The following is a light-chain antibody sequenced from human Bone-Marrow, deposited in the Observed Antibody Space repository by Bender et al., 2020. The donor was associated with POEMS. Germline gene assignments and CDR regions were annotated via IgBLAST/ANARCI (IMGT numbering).Light chain of an antibody. CDR3: CSYAGDPYV. J-gene: IGLJ1*01. CDR2: EGS. CDR1: NIDVGSYNL. Sequence: QSALTQPASVSGSPGQSITISCTGTNIDVGSYNLVSWYQRHPGKAPKVMIYEGSKRPSGVSNRFSGSKSGNTASLTISGLQAEDEGDYYCCSYAGDPYVFGTGTKVTVL. V-gene: IGLV2-23*01.